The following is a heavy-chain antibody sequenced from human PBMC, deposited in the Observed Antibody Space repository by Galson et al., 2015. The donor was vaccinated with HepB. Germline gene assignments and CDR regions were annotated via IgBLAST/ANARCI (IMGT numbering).Heavy chain of an antibody. D-gene: IGHD5-24*01. CDR3: AGDGNNYAHFYY. J-gene: IGHJ4*02. CDR1: GFSVSSKY. CDR2: IYSGGST. V-gene: IGHV3-53*01. Sequence: SLRLSCAASGFSVSSKYMSWVCQAPGKGLEWVSIIYSGGSTYYADSVKGRFTISRDSSKNTVYLQINSLRAEDTAVYYCAGDGNNYAHFYYWGQGTLVTVSS.